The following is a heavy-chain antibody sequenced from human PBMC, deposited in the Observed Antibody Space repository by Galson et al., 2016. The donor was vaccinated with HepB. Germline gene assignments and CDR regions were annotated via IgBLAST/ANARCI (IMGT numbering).Heavy chain of an antibody. CDR2: IFWNNDE. V-gene: IGHV2-5*01. J-gene: IGHJ4*02. Sequence: PALVKPTQTLTLTCSFSGFSLTTTGVGVAWIRQPPGQALEWLALIFWNNDERYSPSLKNRLTITKDIPKNKVLLTLTNMGPVDTATYYCAHSPSYYDSRGYHGIFDYWGQGALVTVSS. D-gene: IGHD3-22*01. CDR1: GFSLTTTGVG. CDR3: AHSPSYYDSRGYHGIFDY.